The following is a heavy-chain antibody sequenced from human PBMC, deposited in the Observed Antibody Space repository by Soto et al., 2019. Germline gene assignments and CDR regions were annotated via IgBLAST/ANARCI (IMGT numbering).Heavy chain of an antibody. J-gene: IGHJ4*02. Sequence: PGGSLRLSCAASGFTFSNSWMTWVRQAPGKGLEWVANIKQGGSEKYYVDSVKGRFTISRDNAKNSLYLQMNSLRAEDTAVYFCAREASKWDLLRGYYFDYWGQGTLVTVSS. CDR1: GFTFSNSW. CDR2: IKQGGSEK. V-gene: IGHV3-7*03. D-gene: IGHD1-26*01. CDR3: AREASKWDLLRGYYFDY.